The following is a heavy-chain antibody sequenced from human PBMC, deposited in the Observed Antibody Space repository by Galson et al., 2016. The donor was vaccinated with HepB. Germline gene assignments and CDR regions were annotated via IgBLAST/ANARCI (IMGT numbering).Heavy chain of an antibody. J-gene: IGHJ3*01. V-gene: IGHV3-48*01. Sequence: SLRLSCAASGFTFSYYAMHWVRQAPGKGLEWLSYITNSGSTIFYADSVKGRFIISRDDAKDSLYLQMNSLRVGDTAVYYCVRDHFYAFDVWGQGTVVTVSS. CDR2: ITNSGSTI. CDR3: VRDHFYAFDV. CDR1: GFTFSYYA.